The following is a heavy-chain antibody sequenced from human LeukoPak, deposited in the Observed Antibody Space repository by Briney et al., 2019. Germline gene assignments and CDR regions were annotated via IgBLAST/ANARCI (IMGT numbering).Heavy chain of an antibody. CDR3: ASSFGVVKYFDY. Sequence: PSETLSLTCAVSGGSISSGGYSWSWLRQPPGKGLEWIGYIYHSGSTYYDPSLKSRVTISVDRSKNQFSLKLSSVTAADTAVYYCASSFGVVKYFDYWGQGTLVTVSS. CDR1: GGSISSGGYS. CDR2: IYHSGST. V-gene: IGHV4-30-2*01. J-gene: IGHJ4*02. D-gene: IGHD3-3*01.